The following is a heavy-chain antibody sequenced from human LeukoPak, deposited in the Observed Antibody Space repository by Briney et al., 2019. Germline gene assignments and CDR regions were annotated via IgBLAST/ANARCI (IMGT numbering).Heavy chain of an antibody. CDR2: IGSSGSTV. V-gene: IGHV3-48*02. Sequence: GGSLRLSCAASGFAFSGYAMNWVRQAPGKGLEWVPYIGSSGSTVYYADSVKGRFTISRDNAKNSLYLQMNSLRDEDTAVYYCARDTLLYADSPDAFDMWGQGTMVTVSS. CDR1: GFAFSGYA. D-gene: IGHD4-17*01. J-gene: IGHJ3*02. CDR3: ARDTLLYADSPDAFDM.